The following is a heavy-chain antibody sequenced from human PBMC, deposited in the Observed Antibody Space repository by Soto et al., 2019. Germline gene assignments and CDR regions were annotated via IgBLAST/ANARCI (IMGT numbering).Heavy chain of an antibody. CDR1: GFSLSTSGMC. D-gene: IGHD3-10*01. V-gene: IGHV2-70*11. J-gene: IGHJ4*02. CDR3: ARIHYYGSGSYYRVMDYFDF. Sequence: SGPTLVNPTQTLTLTCTFSGFSLSTSGMCVSWIRQPPGKALEWLARIDWDDDKYYSTSLKTRLTISKDTSKNQVVLTMTNMDPVDTATYYCARIHYYGSGSYYRVMDYFDFWGQGTLVTVSS. CDR2: IDWDDDK.